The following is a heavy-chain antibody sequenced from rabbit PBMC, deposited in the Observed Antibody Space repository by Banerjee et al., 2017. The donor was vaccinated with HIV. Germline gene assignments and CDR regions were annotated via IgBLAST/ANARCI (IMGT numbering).Heavy chain of an antibody. D-gene: IGHD2-1*01. Sequence: QEQLKESGGGLVQPEGSLTLTCTASGFSFSSGYYMCWVRQAPGKGLELIGCIYTGSGNTYYASWAKGRFTISKTSSTTVTLQMISLTAADTATYFCARGAAYGDYGDANLWGQGTLVTVS. V-gene: IGHV1S45*01. J-gene: IGHJ4*01. CDR2: IYTGSGNT. CDR1: GFSFSSGYY. CDR3: ARGAAYGDYGDANL.